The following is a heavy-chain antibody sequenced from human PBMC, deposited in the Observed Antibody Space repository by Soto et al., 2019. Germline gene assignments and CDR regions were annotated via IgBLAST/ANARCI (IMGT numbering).Heavy chain of an antibody. Sequence: SETLSLTCTVSGGSISSSSYYWGWIRQPPGKGLEWIGSIYYSGSTYYNPSLKSRVTISVDTSKNQFSLKLSSVTAADTAVYYCAISYYDSSGYYSQFDYWGQGTLVTVSS. CDR1: GGSISSSSYY. J-gene: IGHJ4*02. V-gene: IGHV4-39*01. D-gene: IGHD3-22*01. CDR3: AISYYDSSGYYSQFDY. CDR2: IYYSGST.